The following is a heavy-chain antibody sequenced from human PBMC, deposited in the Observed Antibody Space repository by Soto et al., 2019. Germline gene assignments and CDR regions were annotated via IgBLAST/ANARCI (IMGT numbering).Heavy chain of an antibody. Sequence: SETLSLTCTVSGGSFTSTNYFWGWIRQPPGKGLEWIGYMYYNGNTSYSPSLKSRVTTSVDTSKRQFSLDLNSVTAADTAVYYCARLEGLATISYYFDFSGQGVLVTVSS. CDR2: MYYNGNT. CDR1: GGSFTSTNYF. CDR3: ARLEGLATISYYFDF. J-gene: IGHJ4*02. D-gene: IGHD3-9*01. V-gene: IGHV4-39*01.